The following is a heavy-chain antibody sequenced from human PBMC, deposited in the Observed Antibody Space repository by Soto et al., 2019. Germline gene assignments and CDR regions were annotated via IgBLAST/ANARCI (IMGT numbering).Heavy chain of an antibody. CDR3: AKKAVAGRYFDY. J-gene: IGHJ4*02. CDR1: GFTFSSYG. CDR2: ISYDGSNK. Sequence: ESGGGVVHPGRSLRLSCAASGFTFSSYGMHWVRQAPGKGLEWVAVISYDGSNKYYADSVKGRFTISRDNSKNTLYLQMNSLRAEDTAVYYCAKKAVAGRYFDYWGQGTLVTVSS. V-gene: IGHV3-30*18. D-gene: IGHD6-19*01.